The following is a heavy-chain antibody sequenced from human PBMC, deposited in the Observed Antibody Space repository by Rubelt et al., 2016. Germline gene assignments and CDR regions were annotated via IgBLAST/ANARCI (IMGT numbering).Heavy chain of an antibody. J-gene: IGHJ2*01. CDR3: ARSKDTAMVTDADWYFDL. D-gene: IGHD5-18*01. CDR2: NNAGNGNT. V-gene: IGHV1-3*01. Sequence: QVQLVQSGAEVKKPGASVTVSCKASGYTFTSYAMHWVRQAPGQRLEWMGWNNAGNGNTKYSQKFQGRGTITRDTSASTAYMELSSLRSDDTAVYYCARSKDTAMVTDADWYFDLWGRGTLVTVSS. CDR1: GYTFTSYA.